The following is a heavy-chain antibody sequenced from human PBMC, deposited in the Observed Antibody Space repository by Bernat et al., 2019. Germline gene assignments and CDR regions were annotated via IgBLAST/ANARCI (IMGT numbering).Heavy chain of an antibody. J-gene: IGHJ6*03. CDR2: IYSGGST. Sequence: EVQLVETGGGLIQPGGSLRLSCAASGFTVSSNYMSWVRQAPGKGLEWVSVIYSGGSTYYADSVKGRFTISRDNSKNTLYLQMNSMRAEDTAVYYCAKDWYSSSSRYMDVWGKGTTVTVSS. CDR3: AKDWYSSSSRYMDV. V-gene: IGHV3-53*05. D-gene: IGHD6-6*01. CDR1: GFTVSSNY.